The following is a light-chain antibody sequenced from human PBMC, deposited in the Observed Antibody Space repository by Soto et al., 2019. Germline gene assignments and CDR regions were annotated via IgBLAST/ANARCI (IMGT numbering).Light chain of an antibody. CDR2: AAS. CDR3: QGLNDYPIT. CDR1: QGISSY. J-gene: IGKJ5*01. Sequence: DTQLTQSTSFLSASVGDRVTITCRASQGISSYLAWYQQKPGKAPKFLIYAASTLRGGVPSRFSGSGSGTEFTLTISSLQPEDFATYYCQGLNDYPITFGQGTRLEIK. V-gene: IGKV1-9*01.